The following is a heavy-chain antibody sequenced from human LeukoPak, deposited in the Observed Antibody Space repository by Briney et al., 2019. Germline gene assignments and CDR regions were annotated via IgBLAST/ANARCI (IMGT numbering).Heavy chain of an antibody. CDR1: GYSFTSYW. D-gene: IGHD1-14*01. Sequence: GESLKISCKGSGYSFTSYWISWVRQMPGKGLEWMGRVDPSDSYTNYSPSFQGHVTISADKSICTAYLQWSSLKASDTAMYYCATQPGPYYFDYWGQGTLVTVSS. V-gene: IGHV5-10-1*01. CDR2: VDPSDSYT. CDR3: ATQPGPYYFDY. J-gene: IGHJ4*02.